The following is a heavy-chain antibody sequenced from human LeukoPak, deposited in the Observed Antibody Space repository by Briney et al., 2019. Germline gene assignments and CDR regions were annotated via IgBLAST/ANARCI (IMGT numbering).Heavy chain of an antibody. CDR3: ARGRGLLFPLGY. D-gene: IGHD2-15*01. CDR1: GFTFSSYS. CDR2: ISSSSSYI. J-gene: IGHJ4*02. V-gene: IGHV3-21*01. Sequence: GGSLTLSCAASGFTFSSYSMNWVRQAPGRGLEWVSSISSSSSYIYYADSVKGRFTISRDNAKNSLYLQMNILRAEETAVYYCARGRGLLFPLGYWGQGTLVTVSS.